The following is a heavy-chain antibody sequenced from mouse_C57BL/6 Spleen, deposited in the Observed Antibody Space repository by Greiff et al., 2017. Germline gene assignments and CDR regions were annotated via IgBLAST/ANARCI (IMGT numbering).Heavy chain of an antibody. J-gene: IGHJ4*01. Sequence: QVQLQQPGAELVKPGASVKLSCKASGYTFTSYWMHWVKQRPGQGLEWIGMIHPNSGSTNYNEKFKSKATLTVDKSSSTAYMQLSSLTSEDSAVYYCARALYYDVVYAMDYWCQGTSVTVSS. CDR1: GYTFTSYW. CDR2: IHPNSGST. D-gene: IGHD2-4*01. CDR3: ARALYYDVVYAMDY. V-gene: IGHV1-64*01.